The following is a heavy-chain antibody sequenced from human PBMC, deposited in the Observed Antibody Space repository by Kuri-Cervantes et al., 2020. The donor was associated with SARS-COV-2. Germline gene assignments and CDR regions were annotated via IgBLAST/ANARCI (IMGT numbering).Heavy chain of an antibody. CDR2: ISGYNYNT. CDR1: GYTFTSYG. CDR3: ARKGVVVPTPVDYYYAMDV. V-gene: IGHV1-18*01. J-gene: IGHJ6*02. Sequence: ASVKVSCKASGYTFTSYGISWVRQAPGQGLEWMAWISGYNYNTKYAQIFEDRLTVTTDTSTNTASMELTSLRSDDTAVCYCARKGVVVPTPVDYYYAMDVWGQGTTVTVSS. D-gene: IGHD2-2*01.